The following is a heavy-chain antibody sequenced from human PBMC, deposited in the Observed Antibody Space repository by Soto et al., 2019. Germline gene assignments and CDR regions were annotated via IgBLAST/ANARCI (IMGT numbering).Heavy chain of an antibody. CDR3: ARDLKAYYYDSSGYRD. V-gene: IGHV3-53*01. CDR2: IYSGGST. J-gene: IGHJ4*02. Sequence: PGGSLRLSCAASGFTVSSNYMSWVRQAPGKGLEWVSVIYSGGSTYYADSVEGRFTISRDNSKNTLYLQMNSLRAEDTAVYYCARDLKAYYYDSSGYRDWGQGTLVTVSS. CDR1: GFTVSSNY. D-gene: IGHD3-22*01.